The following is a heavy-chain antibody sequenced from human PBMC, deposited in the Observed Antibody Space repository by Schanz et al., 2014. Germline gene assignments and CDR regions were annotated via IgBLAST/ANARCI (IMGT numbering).Heavy chain of an antibody. V-gene: IGHV1-69*08. CDR3: ARDRLECGAECYSVEVFEI. CDR1: GGTFSSYT. CDR2: IIPILGIA. J-gene: IGHJ4*02. D-gene: IGHD2-21*01. Sequence: QVQLVQSGAEVKKPGSSMKVSCTASGGTFSSYTISWIRQAPGQGLEWMGRIIPILGIANYAQNFQGRVTITADTSTTTAYMELSGLRSEDTAVYYCARDRLECGAECYSVEVFEIWGQGTLVIVSS.